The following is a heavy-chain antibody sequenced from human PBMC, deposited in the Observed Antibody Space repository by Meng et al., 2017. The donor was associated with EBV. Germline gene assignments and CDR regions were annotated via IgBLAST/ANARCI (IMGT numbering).Heavy chain of an antibody. CDR3: ARGDYTNYPRWFDT. Sequence: QVQLQESGPGLVKPSETLSPTCTVSGGSVNNESYYWGWIRQPPGKGLEYIGYIYYTGSTNYNSSLKSRVTISLDKSKNQFSLKLTSLTAADTAIYYCARGDYTNYPRWFDTWGQGTLVTVDS. V-gene: IGHV4-61*01. CDR2: IYYTGST. D-gene: IGHD4-11*01. J-gene: IGHJ5*02. CDR1: GGSVNNESYY.